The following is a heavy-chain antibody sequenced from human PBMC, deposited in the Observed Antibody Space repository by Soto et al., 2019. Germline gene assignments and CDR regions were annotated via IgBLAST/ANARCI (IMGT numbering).Heavy chain of an antibody. CDR2: ISAYNGNT. CDR3: ARDWAAAGPFDY. J-gene: IGHJ4*02. CDR1: GYTFTSYG. V-gene: IGHV1-18*01. Sequence: QVQLVQSGAEVKKPGASVKVSCKASGYTFTSYGISWVRQAPGQGLEWMGWISAYNGNTNYAHKLQGRVTMTTDASTSTAYMELRSLRSADTAVYSCARDWAAAGPFDYWGPGTLGNVSS. D-gene: IGHD6-13*01.